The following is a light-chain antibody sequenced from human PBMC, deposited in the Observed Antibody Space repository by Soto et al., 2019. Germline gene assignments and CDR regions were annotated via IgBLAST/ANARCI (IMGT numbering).Light chain of an antibody. V-gene: IGLV2-14*01. CDR2: DVS. CDR1: SSDVGGYNS. J-gene: IGLJ1*01. CDR3: SSYTTGGSYV. Sequence: QSVLTQPASVSGSPGLSIAISCTGTSSDVGGYNSVSWYQQHPGKAPKLMIYDVSNRPSGVSNRFSGSKSGNTASLTISGLQAEDEGDYYCSSYTTGGSYVFGTGTKRTVL.